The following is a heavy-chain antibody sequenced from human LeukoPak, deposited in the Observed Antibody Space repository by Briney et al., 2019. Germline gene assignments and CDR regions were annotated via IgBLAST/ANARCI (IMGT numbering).Heavy chain of an antibody. D-gene: IGHD3-3*01. CDR2: IRYDGSNK. V-gene: IGHV3-30*02. CDR3: ARSVGDFWSGYFSPLDY. CDR1: GFTFSSYG. Sequence: GGSLRLSCAASGFTFSSYGMHWVRQAPGKGLEWVAFIRYDGSNKYYADSVKGRFTISRDNSKNTLYLQMNSLRAEDTAVYYCARSVGDFWSGYFSPLDYWGQGTLVTVSS. J-gene: IGHJ4*02.